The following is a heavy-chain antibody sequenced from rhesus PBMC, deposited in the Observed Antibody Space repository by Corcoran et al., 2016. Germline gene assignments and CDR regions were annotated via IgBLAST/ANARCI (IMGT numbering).Heavy chain of an antibody. CDR1: GGSISGYYY. V-gene: IGHV4-143*01. J-gene: IGHJ5-2*02. Sequence: QVQLQESGPGLVKPLETLSLTCPVSGGSISGYYYGSWIRQPPGKGLEWIGGIYGNSASTYYNPSLKSRVTISKDTSKNQFSLKLSSVTAADTAVYYCARHEAVGTYNSLDVWGRGVLVTVSS. D-gene: IGHD2-33*01. CDR2: IYGNSAST. CDR3: ARHEAVGTYNSLDV.